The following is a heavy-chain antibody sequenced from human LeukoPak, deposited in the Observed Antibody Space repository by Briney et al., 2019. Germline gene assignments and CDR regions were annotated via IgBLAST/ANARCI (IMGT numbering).Heavy chain of an antibody. CDR2: ISSGSTTL. V-gene: IGHV3-48*04. Sequence: GGSIRLSCAGSGFIFSSDSMNWVRQAPGKGLEWISYISSGSTTLYYADSVKGRFTISRDNAKNSLYLQMNSLRAEDTAVYYCAKDSTGFDYWGQGTLVTVSS. D-gene: IGHD1-1*01. CDR1: GFIFSSDS. J-gene: IGHJ4*02. CDR3: AKDSTGFDY.